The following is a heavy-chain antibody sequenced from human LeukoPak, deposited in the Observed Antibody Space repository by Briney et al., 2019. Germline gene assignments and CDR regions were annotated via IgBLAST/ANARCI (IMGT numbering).Heavy chain of an antibody. J-gene: IGHJ4*02. CDR3: ARGDVVVD. Sequence: PSETLSLTCTVSGGSISSSSYYWGWIRQPPGKGLEWIGSIYYSGSTYYNPSLKSRVTISVDTSKNQFSLKLSSVIAADTAVYYCARGDVVVDWGQGTLVTVSS. CDR2: IYYSGST. D-gene: IGHD2-2*01. V-gene: IGHV4-39*07. CDR1: GGSISSSSYY.